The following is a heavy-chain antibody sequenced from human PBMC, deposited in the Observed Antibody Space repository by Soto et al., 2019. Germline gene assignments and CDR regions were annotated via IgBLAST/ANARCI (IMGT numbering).Heavy chain of an antibody. CDR3: ARASYSYGPLDY. D-gene: IGHD5-18*01. CDR2: IYSGGST. J-gene: IGHJ4*02. V-gene: IGHV3-53*01. CDR1: GFTVSSNY. Sequence: GGSLRLSCAASGFTVSSNYMSWVRQAPGKGLEWASVIYSGGSTYYADSVKGRFTISRDNSKNTLYLQMNSLRAEDTAVYYCARASYSYGPLDYWGQGTLVTVSS.